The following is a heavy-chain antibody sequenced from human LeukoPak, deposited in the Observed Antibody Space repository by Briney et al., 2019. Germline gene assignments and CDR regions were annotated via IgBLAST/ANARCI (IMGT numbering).Heavy chain of an antibody. V-gene: IGHV3-7*01. Sequence: GGSLRLSCAASGVTFNTYWMIWVRQAPGKGLEWVANIDLGVSTKYYVDSLKGRFTISRDNAKNSLYLQMNSLRAEDTAVYYCVRDKGGRSGAIYYDAFDVWGQGTMVTVSS. J-gene: IGHJ3*01. CDR1: GVTFNTYW. CDR3: VRDKGGRSGAIYYDAFDV. CDR2: IDLGVSTK. D-gene: IGHD1-26*01.